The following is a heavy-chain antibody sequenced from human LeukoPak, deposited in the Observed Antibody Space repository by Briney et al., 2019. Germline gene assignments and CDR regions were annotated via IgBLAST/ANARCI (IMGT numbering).Heavy chain of an antibody. V-gene: IGHV3-30-3*01. J-gene: IGHJ6*02. Sequence: GGSLRLSCAASGFTFSSYAMHWVRQAPGKGLEWVAVISYDGSNKYYADSVKGRFTISRDNSKNTLYLHMDRLRAEDTATYFCCDGMDVWGQGTTVAVSS. D-gene: IGHD2/OR15-2a*01. CDR3: CDGMDV. CDR1: GFTFSSYA. CDR2: ISYDGSNK.